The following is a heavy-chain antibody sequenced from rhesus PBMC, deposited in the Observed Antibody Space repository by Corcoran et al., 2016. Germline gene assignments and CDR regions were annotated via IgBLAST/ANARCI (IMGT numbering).Heavy chain of an antibody. CDR1: GGSISDSYR. CDR3: ARESSGYSLYYFDY. CDR2: IYGSSTRT. Sequence: QVQLQESGPGAVKPSETLSLTCAVSGGSISDSYRWSWIRQPPGKGLEWIGYIYGSSTRTNYNPSLNRRVTLSKDTSKNQFSLKLSSVTAADTAVYYCARESSGYSLYYFDYWGQGVLVTVSS. D-gene: IGHD5-24*01. J-gene: IGHJ4*01. V-gene: IGHV4S10*01.